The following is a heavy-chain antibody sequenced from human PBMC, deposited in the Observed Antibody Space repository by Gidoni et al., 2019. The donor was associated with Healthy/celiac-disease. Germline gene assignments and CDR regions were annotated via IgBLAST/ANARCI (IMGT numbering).Heavy chain of an antibody. CDR2: IYYSGST. CDR1: GGSISSSSYY. CDR3: ARQPVVPAAKGYYYMDV. J-gene: IGHJ6*03. V-gene: IGHV4-39*01. D-gene: IGHD2-2*01. Sequence: QLQLQESGPGLVKPSETLSLTCTVSGGSISSSSYYWGWIRQPPGKGLEWIGSIYYSGSTYYNPSLKSRVTISVDTSKNQFSLKLSSVTAADTAVYYCARQPVVPAAKGYYYMDVWGKGTTVTVSS.